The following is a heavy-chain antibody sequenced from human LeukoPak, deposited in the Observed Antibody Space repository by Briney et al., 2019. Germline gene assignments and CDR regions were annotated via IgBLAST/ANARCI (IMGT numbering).Heavy chain of an antibody. CDR3: AKAKRSDYVFDY. V-gene: IGHV3-9*01. D-gene: IGHD4-17*01. CDR1: GFTFDDYA. CDR2: ISWNSGSI. Sequence: GRSLRLSCAASGFTFDDYAMHWVRQAPGKGLEWVSGISWNSGSIGYADSVKGRFTISRDNAKNSLYLQMNSLRAEDTALYYCAKAKRSDYVFDYWGQGTLVTVSS. J-gene: IGHJ4*02.